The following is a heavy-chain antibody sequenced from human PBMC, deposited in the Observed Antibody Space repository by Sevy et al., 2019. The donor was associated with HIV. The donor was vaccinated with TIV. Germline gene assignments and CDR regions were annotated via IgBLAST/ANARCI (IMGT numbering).Heavy chain of an antibody. CDR1: GFSLSSYW. D-gene: IGHD2-15*01. CDR3: VRAVATNGSF. J-gene: IGHJ4*02. CDR2: INHNGSVT. V-gene: IGHV3-7*01. Sequence: GGSLRLSCAASGFSLSSYWMNWVRQTPGKGLEWVANINHNGSVTYYVDSVKGRFTISRDNARNFLYRQMTSLRVEDTALYYCVRAVATNGSFWGQGTLVTVSS.